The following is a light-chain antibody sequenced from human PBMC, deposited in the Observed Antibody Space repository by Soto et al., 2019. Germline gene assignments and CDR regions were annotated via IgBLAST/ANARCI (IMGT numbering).Light chain of an antibody. V-gene: IGKV3-15*01. CDR2: GAS. CDR3: QQYNNWPRT. J-gene: IGKJ1*01. CDR1: QSVSSN. Sequence: EIVMTQSPATLYVSPGERATLSCRASQSVSSNLAWYQQKPGQAPRLLIYGASTRAPGIPARFSGSGSGTEFTLTISSLQSEEFAVYYCQQYNNWPRTFGTGTTVEIK.